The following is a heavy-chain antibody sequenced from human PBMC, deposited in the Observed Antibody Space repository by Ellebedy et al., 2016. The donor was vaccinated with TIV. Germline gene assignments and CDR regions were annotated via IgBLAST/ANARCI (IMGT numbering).Heavy chain of an antibody. CDR3: ARDSLKIVGATPMDY. CDR1: GGTFSSYA. CDR2: IIPIFGTA. J-gene: IGHJ4*02. D-gene: IGHD1-26*01. Sequence: ASVKVSCKASGGTFSSYAISWVRQAPGQGLEWMGGIIPIFGTANYAQKFQGRVTITADESTSTAYMELSSLRSEDTAVYYCARDSLKIVGATPMDYWGQGTLVTVSS. V-gene: IGHV1-69*13.